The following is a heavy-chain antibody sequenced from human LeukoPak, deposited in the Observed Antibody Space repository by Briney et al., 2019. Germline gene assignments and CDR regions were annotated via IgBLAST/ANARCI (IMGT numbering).Heavy chain of an antibody. D-gene: IGHD2-2*01. V-gene: IGHV3-21*01. J-gene: IGHJ4*02. CDR1: GFTFSSYS. Sequence: GGSLRLSCAASGFTFSSYSMNRVRQAPGKGLEWVSSISSSSSYIYYADSVKGRFTISRDNAKNSLYLQMNSLRAEDTAVYYCAYYCSSTSCRANGFDYWGQGTLVTVSS. CDR2: ISSSSSYI. CDR3: AYYCSSTSCRANGFDY.